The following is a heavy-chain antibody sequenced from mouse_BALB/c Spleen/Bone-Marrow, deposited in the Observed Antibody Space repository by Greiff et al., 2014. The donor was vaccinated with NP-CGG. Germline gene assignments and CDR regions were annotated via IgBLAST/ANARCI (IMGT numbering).Heavy chain of an antibody. J-gene: IGHJ2*01. D-gene: IGHD1-1*01. V-gene: IGHV1S81*02. Sequence: QVQLKQSGAELVKPGASEKLSCKASGYTFTSYWMHWVKQRPGQGLEWIGEINPSNGRTNYNEKFKSKATLTVDKSSSTAYMQLSSLTSEDSAVYYCARRTTTVVATDYWGQGTTLTVSS. CDR1: GYTFTSYW. CDR2: INPSNGRT. CDR3: ARRTTTVVATDY.